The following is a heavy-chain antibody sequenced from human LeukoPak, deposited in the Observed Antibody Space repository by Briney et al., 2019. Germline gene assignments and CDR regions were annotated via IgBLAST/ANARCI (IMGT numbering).Heavy chain of an antibody. CDR3: ARDQGATLVRGVTPYLDY. J-gene: IGHJ4*02. CDR2: ISYDGSDE. Sequence: GGSLRLSCAASGFTFSSYAMHWVRQAPGKGLECVSIISYDGSDEKFADSVKGRFTISRDNSKNMVFLQMNSLRAEDTAVYYCARDQGATLVRGVTPYLDYWGQGTLVSVSS. CDR1: GFTFSSYA. V-gene: IGHV3-30*04. D-gene: IGHD3-10*01.